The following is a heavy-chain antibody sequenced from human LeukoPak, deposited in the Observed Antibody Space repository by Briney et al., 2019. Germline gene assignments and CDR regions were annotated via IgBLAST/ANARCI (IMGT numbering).Heavy chain of an antibody. CDR3: AKSVAGTSGWFDP. Sequence: GGSLRLSCAASGFTFSTYAMSWFRQAPGKGLEWVSGILGSGAGTFYADSVKGRFTTSRDNSKNTLYLQMTSLGAEDAAVYYCAKSVAGTSGWFDPWGQGALVTVSP. J-gene: IGHJ5*02. V-gene: IGHV3-23*01. CDR1: GFTFSTYA. CDR2: ILGSGAGT. D-gene: IGHD1-1*01.